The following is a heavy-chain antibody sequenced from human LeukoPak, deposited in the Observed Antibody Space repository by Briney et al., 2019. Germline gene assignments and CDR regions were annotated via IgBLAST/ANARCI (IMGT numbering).Heavy chain of an antibody. CDR2: ISTSGSSR. D-gene: IGHD1-1*01. CDR1: GFPFRDYY. V-gene: IGHV3-11*01. CDR3: ARAAYNWS. J-gene: IGHJ4*02. Sequence: GGSLRLSCAASGFPFRDYYMSWIRQAPGKGLEWVSYISTSGSSRYYADSVRGRFTISRDNTKNPIYLQMNNLRAEDSALYYCARAAYNWSWGQGTLVTVS.